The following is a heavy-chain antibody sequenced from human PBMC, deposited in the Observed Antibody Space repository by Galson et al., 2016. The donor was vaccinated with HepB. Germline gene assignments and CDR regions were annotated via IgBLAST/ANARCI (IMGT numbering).Heavy chain of an antibody. CDR3: ARASGRAAAPP. V-gene: IGHV3-7*03. D-gene: IGHD6-13*01. CDR2: INQDGSAK. Sequence: SLRLSCAASGFTFSDYWMTWVRQAPGKGLEWVANINQDGSAKYHVDSVKGRFTISRDHAKNSLYLQMNSLRAEDTAVYYCARASGRAAAPPRGQGTLVTVSS. J-gene: IGHJ5*02. CDR1: GFTFSDYW.